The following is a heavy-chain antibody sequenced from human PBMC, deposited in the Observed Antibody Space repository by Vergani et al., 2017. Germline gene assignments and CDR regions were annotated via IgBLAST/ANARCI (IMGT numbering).Heavy chain of an antibody. CDR2: IYTSGST. CDR3: ARDSIMRGYYYYGMDV. Sequence: QVQLQESGPGLVKPSQTLSLTCTVSGGSISSGSYYWSWIRQPAGKGLEWIGRIYTSGSTNYNPSLKSRVTISVDTSKNQFSLKLSSVTAADTAVYYCARDSIMRGYYYYGMDVWGQGTTVTVSS. J-gene: IGHJ6*02. CDR1: GGSISSGSYY. V-gene: IGHV4-61*02. D-gene: IGHD2-2*01.